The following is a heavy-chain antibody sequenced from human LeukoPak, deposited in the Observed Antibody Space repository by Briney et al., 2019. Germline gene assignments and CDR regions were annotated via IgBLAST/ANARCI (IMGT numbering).Heavy chain of an antibody. D-gene: IGHD2-8*02. CDR3: ATDYPTPGPAFDF. Sequence: PGGSLRLSCTASGLTFSTSGFNWVRQAPGKGLVWVSCINGDGSRAAYADSAKGRFTISRDNAKNTLYLHMNSLRADDTAVYYCATDYPTPGPAFDFWGQGTMVTVSS. CDR1: GLTFSTSG. V-gene: IGHV3-74*01. J-gene: IGHJ3*01. CDR2: INGDGSRA.